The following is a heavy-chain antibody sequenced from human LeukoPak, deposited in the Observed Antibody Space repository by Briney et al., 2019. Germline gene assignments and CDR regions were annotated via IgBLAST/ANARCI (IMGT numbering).Heavy chain of an antibody. D-gene: IGHD3-10*01. CDR3: ARHSGEVDYYYMDV. CDR1: GGSISSSSYY. Sequence: PSETLSLTCTVSGGSISSSSYYWGWIRQPPGKGLEWIGSIYYSGSTYYNPSLKSRVTISVDTSKNQFSLKLSSVTAADTAVYYCARHSGEVDYYYMDVWGKGTTVTVSS. V-gene: IGHV4-39*01. CDR2: IYYSGST. J-gene: IGHJ6*03.